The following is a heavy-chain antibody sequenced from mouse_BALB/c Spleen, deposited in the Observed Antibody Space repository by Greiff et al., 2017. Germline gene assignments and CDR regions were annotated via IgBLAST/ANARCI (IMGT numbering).Heavy chain of an antibody. CDR3: ANRDYYGSSPFAY. V-gene: IGHV8-8-1*01. J-gene: IGHJ3*01. CDR1: GFSFSTYGTA. CDR2: IGSDDSK. Sequence: QVTLKESGPGILQPSQTLSLSCSSSGFSFSTYGTAVNWLRQPSGKGLEWLAQIGSDDSKLYNPFLKSRITISKDTSNSQVFLKITSVDTEDSATYYCANRDYYGSSPFAYWGQGTLVTVSA. D-gene: IGHD1-1*01.